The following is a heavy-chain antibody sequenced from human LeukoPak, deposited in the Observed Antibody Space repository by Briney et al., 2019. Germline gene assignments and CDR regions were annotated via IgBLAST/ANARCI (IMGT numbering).Heavy chain of an antibody. V-gene: IGHV3-20*04. D-gene: IGHD5-12*01. Sequence: GGSLRLSCAASGFSFNDYTMNWVRQAPGKGLEWVSGINWNGGSTGYADSVKGRFTIPRDNAKNSLYLQMNSLRAEDTALYFCARGNIKGLDYFDYWGQGTLVTVSS. J-gene: IGHJ4*02. CDR3: ARGNIKGLDYFDY. CDR2: INWNGGST. CDR1: GFSFNDYT.